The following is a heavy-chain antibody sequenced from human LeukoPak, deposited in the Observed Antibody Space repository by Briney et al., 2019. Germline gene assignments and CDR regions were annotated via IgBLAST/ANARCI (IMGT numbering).Heavy chain of an antibody. V-gene: IGHV3-23*01. CDR1: GFIFGSYA. Sequence: GGSLRLSCAASGFIFGSYAMSWVRQGPEKGLEWVSTISPSGSATYYADSVKGRFTISRDNSKSTLYLQMNSLRDEDTALYHCARDKSASSPREWFVPWGQGTVVTVSS. D-gene: IGHD6-6*01. CDR2: ISPSGSAT. CDR3: ARDKSASSPREWFVP. J-gene: IGHJ5*02.